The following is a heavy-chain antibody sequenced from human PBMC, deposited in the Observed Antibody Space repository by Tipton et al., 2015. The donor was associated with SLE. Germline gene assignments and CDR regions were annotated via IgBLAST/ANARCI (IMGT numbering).Heavy chain of an antibody. CDR3: ATSRPWGVITQYFHH. V-gene: IGHV4-59*06. Sequence: TLSLTCTVIGGSISGFYWIWVRQSPGEGLEWIGHITYSGHTLYNPSLQSRVTISVDTSKNQFSLKLTSVTAADTAVYFCATSRPWGVITQYFHHWGQGTVVIVSS. CDR1: GGSISGFY. CDR2: ITYSGHT. J-gene: IGHJ1*01. D-gene: IGHD3-10*01.